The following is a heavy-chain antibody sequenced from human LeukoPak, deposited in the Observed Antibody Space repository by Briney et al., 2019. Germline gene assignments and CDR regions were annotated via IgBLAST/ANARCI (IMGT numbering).Heavy chain of an antibody. CDR2: INSDGSST. CDR1: GFTFSSYW. J-gene: IGHJ4*02. Sequence: GGSLRLSCAASGFTFSSYWMHWVRHAPGKGLVWVSRINSDGSSTSYADSVKGRFTISRDNAKNSLYLQMNSLRAEDTALYYCVRGSTHYDVLTGYHYYFDYWGQGTLVTVSS. D-gene: IGHD3-9*01. V-gene: IGHV3-74*01. CDR3: VRGSTHYDVLTGYHYYFDY.